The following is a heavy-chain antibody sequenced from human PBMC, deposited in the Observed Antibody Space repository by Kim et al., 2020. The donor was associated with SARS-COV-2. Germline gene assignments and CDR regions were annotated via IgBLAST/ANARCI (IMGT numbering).Heavy chain of an antibody. Sequence: SETLSLTCTVSGGSISSSSYYWGWIRQPPGKGLEWIGSIYYIGSTYYNPSLKSRVTISVDTSKNQFSLKLSSLTAADTAVYYCALSYYDSSGFIYDAFDIWGQGTMVTVYS. CDR2: IYYIGST. CDR1: GGSISSSSYY. D-gene: IGHD3-22*01. V-gene: IGHV4-39*01. CDR3: ALSYYDSSGFIYDAFDI. J-gene: IGHJ3*02.